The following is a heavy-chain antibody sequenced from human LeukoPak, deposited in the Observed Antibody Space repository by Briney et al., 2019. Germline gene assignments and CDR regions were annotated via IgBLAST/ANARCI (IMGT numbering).Heavy chain of an antibody. D-gene: IGHD6-19*01. CDR2: ISWNSGSI. V-gene: IGHV3-9*01. CDR1: GFTFDDYA. Sequence: GRSLRLSCAASGFTFDDYAMHWVRQAPGKGLEWVSGISWNSGSIGYADSVKGRFTISRDNAKNSPYLQMNSLRAEDTALYYCATSSSDWGQGTLVTVSS. CDR3: ATSSSD. J-gene: IGHJ4*02.